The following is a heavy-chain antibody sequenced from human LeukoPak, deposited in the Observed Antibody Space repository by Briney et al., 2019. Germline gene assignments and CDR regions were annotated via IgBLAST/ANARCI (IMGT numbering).Heavy chain of an antibody. CDR3: ARERAGYSSSWYQGAFDI. J-gene: IGHJ3*02. CDR1: GGSISSYY. Sequence: SETLSLTCTVSGGSISSYYWSWIRQPPGKGLEWIGCIYYSGSTNYNPSLKSRVTISVDTSKNQFSLKLSSVTAADTAVYYCARERAGYSSSWYQGAFDIWGQGTMVTVSS. CDR2: IYYSGST. D-gene: IGHD6-13*01. V-gene: IGHV4-59*12.